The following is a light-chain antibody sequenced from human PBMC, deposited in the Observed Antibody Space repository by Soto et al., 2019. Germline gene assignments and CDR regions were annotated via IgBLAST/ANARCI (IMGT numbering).Light chain of an antibody. CDR3: LQYNRYRT. CDR1: QSISRW. CDR2: GAS. J-gene: IGKJ1*01. Sequence: DIQMTQSPSTLSASVGDRVTITCRASQSISRWLAWYQQKPGEAPKLLIHGASSLESGVPSRFSGGGAGTEFTLTISRLQPDDFATYYCLQYNRYRTFGQGTKVEIK. V-gene: IGKV1-5*01.